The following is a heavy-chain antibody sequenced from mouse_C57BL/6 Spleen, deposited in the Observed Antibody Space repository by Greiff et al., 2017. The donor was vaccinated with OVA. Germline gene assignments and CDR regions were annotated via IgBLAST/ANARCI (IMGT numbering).Heavy chain of an antibody. CDR2: INPNNGGT. V-gene: IGHV1-18*01. Sequence: EVKLQESGPELVKPGASVKIPCKASGYTFTDYNMDWVKQSHGKSLEWIGDINPNNGGTIYNQKFKGKATLTVDKSSSTAYMELRSLTSEDTAVYYCARPYSNPYWYFDVWGTGTTVTVSS. J-gene: IGHJ1*03. D-gene: IGHD2-5*01. CDR3: ARPYSNPYWYFDV. CDR1: GYTFTDYN.